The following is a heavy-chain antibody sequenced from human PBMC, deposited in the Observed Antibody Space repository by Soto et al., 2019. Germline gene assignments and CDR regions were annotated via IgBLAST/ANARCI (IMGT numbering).Heavy chain of an antibody. J-gene: IGHJ4*02. D-gene: IGHD1-7*01. V-gene: IGHV3-33*01. Sequence: QVQLVESGGGVVQPGRSLRLSCVASGFTFSSSGMHWVRQAPGKGLQWVAVIWYDEGNKYNVDSVKGRFTISRDNSKNTMYLQMNSLRAEDTAVYYCARGNWKYGYFDYWGQGTLVTVSS. CDR3: ARGNWKYGYFDY. CDR2: IWYDEGNK. CDR1: GFTFSSSG.